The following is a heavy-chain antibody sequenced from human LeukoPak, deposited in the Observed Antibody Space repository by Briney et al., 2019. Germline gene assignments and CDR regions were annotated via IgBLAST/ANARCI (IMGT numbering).Heavy chain of an antibody. CDR3: ARRTRPVYSH. Sequence: SETLSLTCAVYGGSFSGYYWSWIRQPPGKGLEWIGEINHSGSTNYNPSLKSRVTISVDTSKNQFSLKLSSVTAADTAVYYCARRTRPVYSHWGQGTLVTVSS. D-gene: IGHD5-12*01. CDR2: INHSGST. V-gene: IGHV4-34*01. CDR1: GGSFSGYY. J-gene: IGHJ4*02.